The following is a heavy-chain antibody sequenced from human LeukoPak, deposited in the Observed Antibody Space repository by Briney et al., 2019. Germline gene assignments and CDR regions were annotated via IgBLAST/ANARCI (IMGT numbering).Heavy chain of an antibody. CDR3: ARLRSSSYYFDY. D-gene: IGHD6-6*01. V-gene: IGHV3-11*01. J-gene: IGHJ4*02. Sequence: GGFLRLSCAASGFTFSDYYMSWIRQAPGKGLEWVSFISSSAINIYYADSVKGRFTISRDSAKDSLYLQMNSLRAEDTAVYYCARLRSSSYYFDYWGQGTLVTVSS. CDR1: GFTFSDYY. CDR2: ISSSAINI.